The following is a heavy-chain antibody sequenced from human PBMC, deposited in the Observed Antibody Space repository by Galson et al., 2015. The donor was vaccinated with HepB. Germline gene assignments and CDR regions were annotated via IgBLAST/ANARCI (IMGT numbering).Heavy chain of an antibody. Sequence: SLRLSCAASGFIFSDYNMTWVRQAPGKGLEWVSSVNPSSRSIYYADSVKGRFTISRDNAKNSLYLQMDTLRAEDTAVYYCARWNITSSCDCWGQGTLVPVSS. V-gene: IGHV3-21*01. CDR2: VNPSSRSI. CDR3: ARWNITSSCDC. J-gene: IGHJ4*02. D-gene: IGHD6-6*01. CDR1: GFIFSDYN.